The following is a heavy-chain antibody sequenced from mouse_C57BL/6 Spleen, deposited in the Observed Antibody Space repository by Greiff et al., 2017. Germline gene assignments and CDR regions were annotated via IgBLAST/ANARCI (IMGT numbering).Heavy chain of an antibody. J-gene: IGHJ3*01. CDR1: GFTFSDYG. CDR3: ARETSQAWFAY. Sequence: EVQRVESGGGLVKPGGSLKLSCAASGFTFSDYGMHWVRQAPEKGLEWVAYISSGSSTIYYADTVKGPFTISRDNAKNTLFLQMTSLRSEDTAMYYCARETSQAWFAYWGQGTLVTVSA. V-gene: IGHV5-17*01. D-gene: IGHD3-2*02. CDR2: ISSGSSTI.